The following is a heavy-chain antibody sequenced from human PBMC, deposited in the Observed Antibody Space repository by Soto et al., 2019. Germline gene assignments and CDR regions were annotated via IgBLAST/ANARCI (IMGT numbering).Heavy chain of an antibody. V-gene: IGHV4-34*01. J-gene: IGHJ5*02. CDR3: ARGLTTMNRGNWLDP. CDR1: GVSFSGYY. Sequence: PSETLSLTCAVYGVSFSGYYWSWIRQPPGKGLEWIGEINHSGSTNYNPSLKSRVTISVDTSKNQFSLKLSSVTAADTAIYYCARGLTTMNRGNWLDPWGQGTLVTVSS. D-gene: IGHD3-22*01. CDR2: INHSGST.